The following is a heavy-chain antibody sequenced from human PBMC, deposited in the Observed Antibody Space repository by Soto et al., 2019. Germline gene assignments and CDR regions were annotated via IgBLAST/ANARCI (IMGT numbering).Heavy chain of an antibody. Sequence: EVQLSGSGGGLVQPGGSLRLSCAASGFTFSSYAMRWVRQAPGKGLEWVSAISGSSTSTYYADSVKGRFTISRDNSKNTLYLQMNSLRAEDTAVYYCAKDPSSGFAMENYFDYWGQGTLVTVSS. V-gene: IGHV3-23*01. CDR2: ISGSSTST. CDR1: GFTFSSYA. J-gene: IGHJ4*02. D-gene: IGHD3-10*01. CDR3: AKDPSSGFAMENYFDY.